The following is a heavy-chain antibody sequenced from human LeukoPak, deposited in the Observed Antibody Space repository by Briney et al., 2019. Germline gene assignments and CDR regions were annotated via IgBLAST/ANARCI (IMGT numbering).Heavy chain of an antibody. V-gene: IGHV4-34*01. CDR3: ARGYCSGGSCYSRCYYYYMDV. CDR1: GGSFSGYY. Sequence: SETLSLTCAVYGGSFSGYYWSWIRQPPGKGLEWIGEINHSGSTNYNPSLKSRVTISVDTSKNQFSLKLSSVTAADTAVYYCARGYCSGGSCYSRCYYYYMDVWGKGTTVTVSS. D-gene: IGHD2-15*01. CDR2: INHSGST. J-gene: IGHJ6*03.